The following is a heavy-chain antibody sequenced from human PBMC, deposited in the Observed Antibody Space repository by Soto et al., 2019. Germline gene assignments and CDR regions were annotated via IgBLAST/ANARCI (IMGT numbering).Heavy chain of an antibody. CDR3: VRDGYGDTYSYYGMEV. CDR2: ISTSGTAI. CDR1: GFTFSLYE. J-gene: IGHJ6*02. V-gene: IGHV3-48*03. Sequence: VGSLRLSCASSGFTFSLYEMICVRHAPGKGLEWVSYISTSGTAIYYADSVKGRFTISRDNSKSSLFLQMDSLRADDTAVYYCVRDGYGDTYSYYGMEVWGQGTTVTVSS. D-gene: IGHD4-17*01.